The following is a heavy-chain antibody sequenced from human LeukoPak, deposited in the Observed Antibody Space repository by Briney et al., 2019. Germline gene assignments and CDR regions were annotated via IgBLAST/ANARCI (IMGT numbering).Heavy chain of an antibody. CDR3: VSGDARDF. J-gene: IGHJ4*02. CDR1: GFDFSTST. D-gene: IGHD5-24*01. V-gene: IGHV3-21*04. CDR2: IGRTSRGK. Sequence: GGSLRLSCAASGFDFSTSTMNWVRQAPGKGLEWISSIGRTSRGKYYVVSVRGRFTISRDNVKNSLFLQMDSLRAEDAAVYYCVSGDARDFWGQGTVVTVSS.